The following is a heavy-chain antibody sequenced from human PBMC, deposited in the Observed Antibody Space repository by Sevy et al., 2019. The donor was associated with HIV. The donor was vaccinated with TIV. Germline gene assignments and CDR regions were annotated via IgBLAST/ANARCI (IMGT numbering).Heavy chain of an antibody. CDR1: GYGFTGYY. CDR2: INPLFGTA. V-gene: IGHV1-69*13. Sequence: ASVKVSCRASGYGFTGYYIHWVRQAPGQGLEWMGGINPLFGTANYEYRLQGRVTITADESTSTVFLELSSLRSEDTAVYYCASSSGVGEWGYYFDYWGQGTLVTVSS. D-gene: IGHD2-8*01. J-gene: IGHJ4*02. CDR3: ASSSGVGEWGYYFDY.